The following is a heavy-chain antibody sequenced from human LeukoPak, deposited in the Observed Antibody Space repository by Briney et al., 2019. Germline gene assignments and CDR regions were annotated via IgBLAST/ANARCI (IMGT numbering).Heavy chain of an antibody. CDR3: TKWDYGANAFDI. D-gene: IGHD4/OR15-4a*01. J-gene: IGHJ3*02. CDR2: ISSSGNTI. V-gene: IGHV3-48*03. CDR1: GFTFSSYE. Sequence: PGGSLRLSCAASGFTFSSYEMNWVRQAPGKGLEWVSYISSSGNTIYYVDSVKGRFTISRDNSKNTLYLQMNSLRAEDTAVYYCTKWDYGANAFDIWGQGTMVTVSS.